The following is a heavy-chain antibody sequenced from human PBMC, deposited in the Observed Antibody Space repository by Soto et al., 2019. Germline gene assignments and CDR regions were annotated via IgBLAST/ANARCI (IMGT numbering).Heavy chain of an antibody. CDR1: GGSISSGGYY. CDR2: IYYSGST. V-gene: IGHV4-30-4*08. D-gene: IGHD1-26*01. J-gene: IGHJ5*02. CDR3: ARERPDGARLDP. Sequence: PSETLSLTCTVSGGSISSGGYYWSWIRQHPGKGLEWIGYIYYSGSTYYNPSLKSRVAISVDTSKNQFSLKLSSVTAADTAVYYCARERPDGARLDPCGQGTLVTVS.